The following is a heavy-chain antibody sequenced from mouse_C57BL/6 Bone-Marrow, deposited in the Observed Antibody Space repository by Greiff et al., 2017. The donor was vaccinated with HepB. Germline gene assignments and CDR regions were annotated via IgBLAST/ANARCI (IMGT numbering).Heavy chain of an antibody. J-gene: IGHJ1*03. CDR3: ALPTTVVATNFDV. Sequence: QVQLKQPGAELVKPGASVKLSCKASGYTFTSYWMHWVKQRPGQGLEWIGMIHPNSGSTNYNEKFKSKATLTVDKSSSTAYMQLSSLTSEDSAVYHCALPTTVVATNFDVWGTGTTVTVSS. CDR1: GYTFTSYW. CDR2: IHPNSGST. D-gene: IGHD1-1*01. V-gene: IGHV1-64*01.